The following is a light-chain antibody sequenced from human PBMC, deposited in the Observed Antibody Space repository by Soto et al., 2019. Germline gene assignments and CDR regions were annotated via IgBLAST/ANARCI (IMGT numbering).Light chain of an antibody. J-gene: IGKJ2*01. Sequence: EIVLTQSPDTLSLSPGERATLFCRASQSVTSNNLAWYQQKRGQAPRLLIHAASIRAAGTPVRISGSGSGTDFVLTISRLEPEDFAIYYCHQYETSPRTFGQGTQLDI. CDR2: AAS. CDR1: QSVTSNN. V-gene: IGKV3-20*01. CDR3: HQYETSPRT.